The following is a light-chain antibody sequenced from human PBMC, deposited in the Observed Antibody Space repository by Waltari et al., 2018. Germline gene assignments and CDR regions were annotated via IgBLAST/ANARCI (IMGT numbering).Light chain of an antibody. V-gene: IGLV1-40*01. Sequence: QSVLTQPPSVSGTPGQRVTISCSGSTSNIGAGPDVHWYQHLPGTAPKRLIYGNNKRPAGVPDRFSGSKSGTSASLAITGLQADDEADYFCQSFDNMLSGGVVFGGGTKLAVL. J-gene: IGLJ2*01. CDR1: TSNIGAGPD. CDR3: QSFDNMLSGGVV. CDR2: GNN.